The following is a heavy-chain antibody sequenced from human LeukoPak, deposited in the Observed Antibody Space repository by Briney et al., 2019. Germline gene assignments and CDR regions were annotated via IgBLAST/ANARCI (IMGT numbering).Heavy chain of an antibody. J-gene: IGHJ5*02. CDR1: GFRFGHFA. D-gene: IGHD1-20*01. V-gene: IGHV3-30*01. Sequence: GGSLRLSCAASGFRFGHFAMHWLRQAPGKGPEWVAFISYDGSSQSYADSVEGRFTISRDNSKDTLYLQVTSLRPDDSAVYYCAREGVTGNRWFDPWGQGTLVTVSS. CDR2: ISYDGSSQ. CDR3: AREGVTGNRWFDP.